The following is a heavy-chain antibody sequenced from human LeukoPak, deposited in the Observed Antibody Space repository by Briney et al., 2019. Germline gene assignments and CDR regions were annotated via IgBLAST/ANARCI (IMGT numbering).Heavy chain of an antibody. D-gene: IGHD2-2*01. CDR3: ARGGIVVPAPRFDP. V-gene: IGHV3-21*01. Sequence: NPGGSLRLSCAASGFTFSSYSMNWVRQAPGKGLEWVSSISSSSSYIYYADPVKGRFTISRDNAKNSLYLQMNSLRAEDTAVYYCARGGIVVPAPRFDPWGQGTLVTVSS. CDR2: ISSSSSYI. J-gene: IGHJ5*02. CDR1: GFTFSSYS.